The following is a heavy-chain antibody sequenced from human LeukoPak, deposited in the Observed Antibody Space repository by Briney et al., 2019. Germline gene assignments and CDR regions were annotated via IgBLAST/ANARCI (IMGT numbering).Heavy chain of an antibody. Sequence: GGSLRLSCAASGFTFSDYYMSWIRQAPGKGLEWVSYISSSGSTIYYADSVKGRSTISRDNAKNSLYLQMNSLRAEDTAVYYCAKTYDSSGEGAFDIWGQGTMVTVSS. CDR2: ISSSGSTI. V-gene: IGHV3-11*01. CDR1: GFTFSDYY. CDR3: AKTYDSSGEGAFDI. J-gene: IGHJ3*02. D-gene: IGHD3-22*01.